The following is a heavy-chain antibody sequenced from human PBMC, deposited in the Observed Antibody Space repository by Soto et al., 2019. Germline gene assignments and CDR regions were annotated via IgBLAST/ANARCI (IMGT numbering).Heavy chain of an antibody. D-gene: IGHD4-17*01. V-gene: IGHV4-61*01. CDR2: IYYTGYT. CDR3: ARHAYGTDY. CDR1: GGSVSSDSYY. Sequence: SETLSLTCAVSGGSVSSDSYYWSWIRQPPGKGPEWIAYIYYTGYTDHNPSLKSRDTISLDTSKNQFSLRLRSVTAADTAVYYCARHAYGTDYWGQGTLVTVSS. J-gene: IGHJ4*02.